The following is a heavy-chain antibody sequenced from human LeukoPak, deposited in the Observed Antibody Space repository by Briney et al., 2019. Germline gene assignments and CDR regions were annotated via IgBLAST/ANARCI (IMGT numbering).Heavy chain of an antibody. CDR1: GGSISSYY. V-gene: IGHV4-59*08. CDR2: IYYSGST. Sequence: PSQTLSLTCTVSGGSISSYYWSWILQPPGKRLEWIGYIYYSGSTNYNPSLKSRVTISVDTSKTQFSLKLSSVTAADTAVYYCARGYGSGSYLDYVDYWGQGTLVTVSS. D-gene: IGHD3-10*01. CDR3: ARGYGSGSYLDYVDY. J-gene: IGHJ4*02.